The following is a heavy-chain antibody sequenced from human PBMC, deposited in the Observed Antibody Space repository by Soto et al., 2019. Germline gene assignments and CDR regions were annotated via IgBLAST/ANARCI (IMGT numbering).Heavy chain of an antibody. D-gene: IGHD3-22*01. CDR2: INPNSGGT. V-gene: IGHV1-2*06. CDR3: ARDQSDESGAYSYWWFDP. J-gene: IGHJ5*02. CDR1: GYIFTDYY. Sequence: ASVKVSCKASGYIFTDYYMHWVRQAPGQELGWMGRINPNSGGTNYAQKFQGRVTMTRDTSISTAYTELSSLRSEDTATYYCARDQSDESGAYSYWWFDPWGQGTLVTVSS.